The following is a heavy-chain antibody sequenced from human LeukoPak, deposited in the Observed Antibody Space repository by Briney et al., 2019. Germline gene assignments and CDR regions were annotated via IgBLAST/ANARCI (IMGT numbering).Heavy chain of an antibody. CDR1: GGTFSSYA. D-gene: IGHD3-3*01. CDR3: ARDNSDLSVFWSGYYMGYFDY. Sequence: SVKVSCKASGGTFSSYAISWVRQAPGQGLEWMGGIIPIFGTANYAQKFQGRVTITADESTSTAYMELSSLRSEDTAVYYCARDNSDLSVFWSGYYMGYFDYWGQGTLVTVSS. V-gene: IGHV1-69*13. J-gene: IGHJ4*02. CDR2: IIPIFGTA.